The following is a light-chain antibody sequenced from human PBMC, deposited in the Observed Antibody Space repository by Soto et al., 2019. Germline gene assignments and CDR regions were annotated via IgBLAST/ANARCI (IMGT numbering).Light chain of an antibody. CDR3: SSFTTISTYV. CDR2: DVG. V-gene: IGLV2-14*01. CDR1: NSDVGAHNF. Sequence: QSVVTQAASVSRAPRQALTIISNGTNSDVGAHNFVSWYQQHPGKAPKLMIYDVGNRPSGVSNRFSGSKSGNTASLTISGLQAEDEADYYCSSFTTISTYVFGTGTKVTVL. J-gene: IGLJ1*01.